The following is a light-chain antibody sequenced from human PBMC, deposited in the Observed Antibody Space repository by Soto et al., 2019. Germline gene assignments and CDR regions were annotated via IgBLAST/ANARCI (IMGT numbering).Light chain of an antibody. CDR1: SSNIGNNY. Sequence: QSVLTQPPSVSAAPGQKVTISCSGSSSNIGNNYVSWYQQLPGTAPKLLIYENNKRPSGIPDRFSGSKFGTSATLGITGLQTGDEADYYCGKWDSSLSRVFGTGTKVTVL. CDR2: ENN. CDR3: GKWDSSLSRV. V-gene: IGLV1-51*02. J-gene: IGLJ1*01.